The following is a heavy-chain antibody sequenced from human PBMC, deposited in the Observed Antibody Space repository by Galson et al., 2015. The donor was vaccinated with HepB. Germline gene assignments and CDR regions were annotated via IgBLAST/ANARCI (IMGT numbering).Heavy chain of an antibody. CDR1: GDSVSSNSAA. CDR2: TYYRSKWYN. V-gene: IGHV6-1*01. CDR3: ARELHDYGGNGAIFDY. J-gene: IGHJ4*02. D-gene: IGHD4-23*01. Sequence: CAISGDSVSSNSAAWNWIRQSPSRGLEWLGRTYYRSKWYNDYAVSVKSRITINPDTSKNQFSLQLNSVTPEDTAVYYCARELHDYGGNGAIFDYWGQGTLVTVSS.